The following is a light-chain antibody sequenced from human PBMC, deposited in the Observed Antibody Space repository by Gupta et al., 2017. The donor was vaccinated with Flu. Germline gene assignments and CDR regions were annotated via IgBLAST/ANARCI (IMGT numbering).Light chain of an antibody. Sequence: SFSLSQPPSVSVSLGQTAIIKCEGIAAKLVHWYRQMSGQAPVLVGHDDSDRPSGIPARLSGSASGNLATLTITGVEVGDAADDYCQIYDGIGAVIFGGGTKLTVL. J-gene: IGLJ2*01. CDR1: IAAKL. CDR2: DDS. CDR3: QIYDGIGAVI. V-gene: IGLV3-21*02.